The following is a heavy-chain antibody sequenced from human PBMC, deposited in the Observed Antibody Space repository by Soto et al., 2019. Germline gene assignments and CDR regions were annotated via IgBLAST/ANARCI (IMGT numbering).Heavy chain of an antibody. V-gene: IGHV3-74*01. J-gene: IGHJ4*02. CDR2: INTDGSST. CDR1: GFTFSNYW. D-gene: IGHD6-13*01. Sequence: EVQLVESGGGLIQPGGSLRLSCEASGFTFSNYWMHWVRRSPGKGLLWVSRINTDGSSTNYVDSVEGRFTISRDNDKNTLFLQMNSLRGEDSAEYYCVRGTSNWYGIDFWGQGTLVTVSS. CDR3: VRGTSNWYGIDF.